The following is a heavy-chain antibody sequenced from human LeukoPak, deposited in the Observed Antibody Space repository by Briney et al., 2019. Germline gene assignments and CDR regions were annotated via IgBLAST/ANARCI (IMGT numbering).Heavy chain of an antibody. V-gene: IGHV1-2*02. CDR3: ARDSSRRPQKYDIATSFSTEN. Sequence: ASVKVSCKTPGYTFTDYYIHWVRQAPGQGLESMGWINPKIGGTNYAPRFQGRVSMTSDTSITTAYMQLRRVTSDDTAVYYCARDSSRRPQKYDIATSFSTENWGQGTLVAVSS. CDR1: GYTFTDYY. D-gene: IGHD3-9*01. CDR2: INPKIGGT. J-gene: IGHJ4*02.